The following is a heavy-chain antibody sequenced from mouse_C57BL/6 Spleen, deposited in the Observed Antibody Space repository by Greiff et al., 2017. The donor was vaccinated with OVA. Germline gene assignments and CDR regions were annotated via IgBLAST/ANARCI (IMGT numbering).Heavy chain of an antibody. CDR1: GYAFTNYL. J-gene: IGHJ2*01. CDR3: ARGNSNGDFDY. Sequence: VQLQQSGAELVRPGTSVKVSCKASGYAFTNYLIEWVKQRPGQGLEWIGVINPGSGGTNYNEKFKGKATLTADKSSSTAYMQLSSLTSEDSAVYFCARGNSNGDFDYWGQGTTLTVSS. D-gene: IGHD2-5*01. CDR2: INPGSGGT. V-gene: IGHV1-54*01.